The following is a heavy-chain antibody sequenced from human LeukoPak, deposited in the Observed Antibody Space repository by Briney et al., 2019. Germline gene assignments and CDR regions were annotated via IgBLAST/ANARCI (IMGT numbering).Heavy chain of an antibody. CDR3: ARGTIFGVALDY. D-gene: IGHD3-3*01. J-gene: IGHJ4*02. CDR1: GGSISSYY. Sequence: SETLSLTCTVSGGSISSYYWSWIRQPPGRGLEWIGYIYYSGSTNYNPSLKSRVTISVDTSKNQFSLKLSSVTAADTAVYYCARGTIFGVALDYWGQGTLVTVSS. CDR2: IYYSGST. V-gene: IGHV4-59*01.